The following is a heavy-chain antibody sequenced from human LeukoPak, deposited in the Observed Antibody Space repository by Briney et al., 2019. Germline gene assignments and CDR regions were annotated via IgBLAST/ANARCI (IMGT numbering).Heavy chain of an antibody. D-gene: IGHD3-10*02. Sequence: GGSLRFSCAASGFVFDTYAMNWVRQAPGKGLEWVSLISGSGVTTDYSDSVKGRFTISRDNSKNTLYLQMNTLRADDTAVYWCAKDLFGDWTALHVWGRGTVVTVSS. CDR2: ISGSGVTT. CDR1: GFVFDTYA. CDR3: AKDLFGDWTALHV. J-gene: IGHJ3*01. V-gene: IGHV3-23*01.